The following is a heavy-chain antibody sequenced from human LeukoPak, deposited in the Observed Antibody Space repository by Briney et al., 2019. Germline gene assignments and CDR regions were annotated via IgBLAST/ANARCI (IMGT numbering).Heavy chain of an antibody. V-gene: IGHV4-61*02. D-gene: IGHD3-10*01. CDR3: ARDGPYYGSGSYYYYSMDV. Sequence: PSETLSLTCTVSGGSISSGSYYWSWIRQPVGKGLEWIGRIYTSGSTNYNPSLKSRVTISVDTSKNQFSLKLSSVTAADTAVYYCARDGPYYGSGSYYYYSMDVWGKGTTVTISS. CDR1: GGSISSGSYY. CDR2: IYTSGST. J-gene: IGHJ6*03.